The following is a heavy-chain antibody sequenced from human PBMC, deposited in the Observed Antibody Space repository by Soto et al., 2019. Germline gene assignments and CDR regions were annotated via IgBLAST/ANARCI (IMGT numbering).Heavy chain of an antibody. J-gene: IGHJ4*02. CDR1: GFTFDDYA. CDR2: ISWNSGSI. CDR3: AKDDYYDSSGYYYGSAFDY. Sequence: GGSLRLSCAASGFTFDDYAMHWVRQAPGKGLEWVSGISWNSGSIGYADSVKGRFTISRDNAKNPLYLQMNSLRAEDTALYYCAKDDYYDSSGYYYGSAFDYWGQGTLVTVSS. V-gene: IGHV3-9*01. D-gene: IGHD3-22*01.